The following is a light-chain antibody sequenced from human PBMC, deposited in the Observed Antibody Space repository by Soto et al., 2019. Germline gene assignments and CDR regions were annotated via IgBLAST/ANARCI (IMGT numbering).Light chain of an antibody. CDR2: DVS. CDR1: SSDVGGNKY. J-gene: IGLJ3*02. V-gene: IGLV2-14*03. Sequence: QSALTQPASVSGSPGQSITISCTGTSSDVGGNKYVSWYQHHPGKAPKRMIYDVSSRPSGVSNRFSGSKSHNTASLTISGLQAEDEADYYCGSYTGSSTSWVFGGGTQLTVL. CDR3: GSYTGSSTSWV.